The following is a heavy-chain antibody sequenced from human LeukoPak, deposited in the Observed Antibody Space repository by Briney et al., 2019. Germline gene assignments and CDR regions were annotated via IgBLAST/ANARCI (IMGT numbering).Heavy chain of an antibody. CDR2: IHPEGNEK. Sequence: GGSLRLSCAASGFTFSSYAMSWVRQAPGRGLEWVANIHPEGNEKYHVESVKGRFTISRDNAKNSLFLQMNGLRVEDTAVYYCARGDAFSGDHWGQGTLVTVSS. J-gene: IGHJ4*02. V-gene: IGHV3-7*04. CDR1: GFTFSSYA. CDR3: ARGDAFSGDH.